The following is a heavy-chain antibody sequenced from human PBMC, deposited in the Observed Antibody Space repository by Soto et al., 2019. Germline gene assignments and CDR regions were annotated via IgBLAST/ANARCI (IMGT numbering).Heavy chain of an antibody. V-gene: IGHV4-59*01. Sequence: QVQLQESGPGLVKPSETLSLTCTVSGGSISSYYWSWIRQPPGKGLEWIGYIYYSGSTNYNPSLKSRVTISVDTSKNQFSLKLSSVTAADTAVYYCARVFTVVVYQGGDAFDIWGQGTMVTVSS. J-gene: IGHJ3*02. CDR2: IYYSGST. D-gene: IGHD2-15*01. CDR3: ARVFTVVVYQGGDAFDI. CDR1: GGSISSYY.